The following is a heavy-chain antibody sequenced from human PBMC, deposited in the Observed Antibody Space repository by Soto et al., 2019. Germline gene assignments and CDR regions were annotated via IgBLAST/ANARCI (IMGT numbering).Heavy chain of an antibody. V-gene: IGHV3-9*01. D-gene: IGHD3-10*02. CDR1: GFTFEDSV. Sequence: GGSLRLSCVVSGFTFEDSVMHWVRQVPGKGLEWVSGISWNSDVKGYADSVRGRFTISRDNARNSLFLQMTSLRGEDSALYYCAEDIAYYGVRGQNKRGLDVGGQGTVVTVSS. J-gene: IGHJ6*02. CDR2: ISWNSDVK. CDR3: AEDIAYYGVRGQNKRGLDV.